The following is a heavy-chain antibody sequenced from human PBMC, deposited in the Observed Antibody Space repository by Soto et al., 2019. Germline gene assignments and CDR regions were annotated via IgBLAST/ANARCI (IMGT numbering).Heavy chain of an antibody. CDR3: AMGKFPVRGRGYYYYGMDV. CDR2: IIPIFGTA. J-gene: IGHJ6*02. Sequence: SVKVSCKASGVTFSSYAISWVRQAPGQGLEWMGGIIPIFGTANYAQKFQGRVTITADESTSTAYMELSSLRSEDTAVYYCAMGKFPVRGRGYYYYGMDVWGQGTTVTVSS. V-gene: IGHV1-69*13. CDR1: GVTFSSYA. D-gene: IGHD3-10*01.